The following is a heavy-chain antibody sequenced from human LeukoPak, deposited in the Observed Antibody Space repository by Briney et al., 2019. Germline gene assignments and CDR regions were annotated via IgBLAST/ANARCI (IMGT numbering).Heavy chain of an antibody. CDR1: GFTFSSYG. CDR3: ARDNRAAAAGQGDFDY. Sequence: PGGSLRLSCAASGFTFSSYGMHWVRQAPGKGLEWVAVIWYDGSNKYYADSVKGRFTISRDNSKNTLYLQMNSLRAEDTAVYYCARDNRAAAAGQGDFDYWGQGTLATVSS. CDR2: IWYDGSNK. D-gene: IGHD6-13*01. J-gene: IGHJ4*02. V-gene: IGHV3-33*08.